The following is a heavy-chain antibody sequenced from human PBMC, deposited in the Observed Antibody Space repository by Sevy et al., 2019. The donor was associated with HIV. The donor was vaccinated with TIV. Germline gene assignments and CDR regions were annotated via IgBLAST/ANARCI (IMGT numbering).Heavy chain of an antibody. Sequence: GGSLRLSCAASGFSLSDHAVSWVRQTPGKGLEWLAVISYNGRNQYYADSVKGRFTISKDDSKKKLYLQLNSLRAEDTAVYYCARFVGYCSGGRCSIIDFWGQGTLVTVSS. CDR2: ISYNGRNQ. D-gene: IGHD2-15*01. CDR1: GFSLSDHA. V-gene: IGHV3-30*04. J-gene: IGHJ4*02. CDR3: ARFVGYCSGGRCSIIDF.